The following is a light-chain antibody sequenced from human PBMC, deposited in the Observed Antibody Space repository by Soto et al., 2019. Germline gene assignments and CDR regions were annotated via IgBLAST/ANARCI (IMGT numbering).Light chain of an antibody. Sequence: QSALTQPPSASGSPGQSVTISCTGTSSDVGGYNYVSWYQQYLGKAPKIMIYEVSERPSGVPVRFSGSKSGNTASLTVSGLQAEDEADYYCSSYAGTNNLVFGGGTKLTVL. CDR1: SSDVGGYNY. V-gene: IGLV2-8*01. J-gene: IGLJ3*02. CDR2: EVS. CDR3: SSYAGTNNLV.